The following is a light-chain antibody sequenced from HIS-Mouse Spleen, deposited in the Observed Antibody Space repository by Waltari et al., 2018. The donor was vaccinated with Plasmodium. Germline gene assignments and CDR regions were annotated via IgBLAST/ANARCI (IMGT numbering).Light chain of an antibody. J-gene: IGLJ3*02. CDR2: EDS. Sequence: SYELTQPPSVSVSPGQTARITCSGDALTKKYAYWYQQKSGQAPVLVIYEDSKRPSGIPERFSGSSAGTMATLTSSGAQVEDEADYYCYSTDSSGNHRVFGGGTKLTVL. CDR3: YSTDSSGNHRV. V-gene: IGLV3-10*01. CDR1: ALTKKY.